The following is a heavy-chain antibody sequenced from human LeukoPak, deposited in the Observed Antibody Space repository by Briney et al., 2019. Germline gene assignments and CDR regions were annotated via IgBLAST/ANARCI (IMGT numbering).Heavy chain of an antibody. J-gene: IGHJ4*02. CDR2: MDPNSGNT. D-gene: IGHD3-3*01. CDR3: ARGNTIFGVVIPPDY. Sequence: ASVKVSCKASGYTFTSYDINWVRQATGQGLEWMGWMDPNSGNTGYAQKFQGRVTTTWNTSISTAYMELSSLRSEDTAVYYCARGNTIFGVVIPPDYWGQGTLVTVSS. V-gene: IGHV1-8*03. CDR1: GYTFTSYD.